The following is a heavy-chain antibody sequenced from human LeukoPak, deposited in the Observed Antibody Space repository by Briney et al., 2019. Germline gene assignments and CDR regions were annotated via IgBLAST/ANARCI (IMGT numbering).Heavy chain of an antibody. J-gene: IGHJ4*02. V-gene: IGHV1-69*13. CDR3: ARALGYCSSTSCSAPGIYYFDY. D-gene: IGHD2-2*01. CDR1: GGTFSSYA. Sequence: SVKVSCKASGGTFSSYAICWVRQAPGQGLEWMGGIIPIFGTANYAQKFQGRVTITADESTSTAYMELSSLRSEDTAVYYCARALGYCSSTSCSAPGIYYFDYWGQGTLVTVSS. CDR2: IIPIFGTA.